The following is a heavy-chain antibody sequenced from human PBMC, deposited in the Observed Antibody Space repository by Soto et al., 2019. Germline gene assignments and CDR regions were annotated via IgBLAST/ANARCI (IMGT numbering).Heavy chain of an antibody. V-gene: IGHV4-61*01. J-gene: IGHJ5*02. D-gene: IGHD2-15*01. CDR3: ARDRNCSGGSCYSGGYWFDP. CDR2: IYYSGST. Sequence: SETLSLTCTVSGSSVNRGSYYWSWIRQPPWKGLEWIGYIYYSGSTNYNPSLKSRVTISVDTSKNQFSLKLSSVTAADTAVYYCARDRNCSGGSCYSGGYWFDPWGQGTLVTVSS. CDR1: GSSVNRGSYY.